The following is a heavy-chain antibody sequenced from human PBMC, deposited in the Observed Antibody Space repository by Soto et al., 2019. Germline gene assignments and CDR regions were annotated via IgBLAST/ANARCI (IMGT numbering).Heavy chain of an antibody. D-gene: IGHD3-3*01. V-gene: IGHV1-2*02. J-gene: IGHJ6*02. Sequence: GASVKVSCKASGYTFTGYYMHWVRQAPGQGLEWMGWINPNSGGTNYAQKFQGRVTMTRDTSISTAYMELSRLRSDDTAVYYCARDRLRLLEWLPNLYYYYGMDVWGQGTTVTVSS. CDR2: INPNSGGT. CDR1: GYTFTGYY. CDR3: ARDRLRLLEWLPNLYYYYGMDV.